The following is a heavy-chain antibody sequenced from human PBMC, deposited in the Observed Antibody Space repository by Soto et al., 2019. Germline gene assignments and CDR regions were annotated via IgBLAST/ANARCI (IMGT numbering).Heavy chain of an antibody. D-gene: IGHD3-10*01. J-gene: IGHJ4*02. Sequence: QVQLQESGPGLVKPSQTLSLTCTVSGGSISSGGYYWSWIRQHPGKGLEWIGYLHYSGSTYYHPSLKSRVTLSVDTSKNQFSLKLSSVTAADTAVYYCASVIGSGYSLWFGELHFDYWGQGTLFTVSS. CDR2: LHYSGST. V-gene: IGHV4-31*03. CDR3: ASVIGSGYSLWFGELHFDY. CDR1: GGSISSGGYY.